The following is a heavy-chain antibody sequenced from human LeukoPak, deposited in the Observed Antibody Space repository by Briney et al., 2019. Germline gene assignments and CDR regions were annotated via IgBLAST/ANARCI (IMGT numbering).Heavy chain of an antibody. CDR1: GFTFSNYW. Sequence: GGSLRLSCAASGFTFSNYWMSWVRQAPGKGLEWVASIDQYGRAKYYVNSVRGRFTFSRDNTKNSLHLQMNSLRAEDTAVYYCARADSYGSILDYWGQGTRVIDSS. CDR3: ARADSYGSILDY. V-gene: IGHV3-7*04. D-gene: IGHD5-18*01. J-gene: IGHJ4*02. CDR2: IDQYGRAK.